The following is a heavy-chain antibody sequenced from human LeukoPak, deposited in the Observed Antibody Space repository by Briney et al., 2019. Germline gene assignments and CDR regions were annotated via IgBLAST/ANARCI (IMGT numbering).Heavy chain of an antibody. V-gene: IGHV4-34*01. CDR3: ARRVGRYCSSTSCPFDY. J-gene: IGHJ4*02. CDR1: GGSFSGYY. Sequence: SETLSLTCAVYGGSFSGYYWSWIRQPPGKGLEWIGEINHSGSTNYNPSLKSRVTISVDTSKNQFSLKLSSVTAADTAVYYCARRVGRYCSSTSCPFDYWGQGTLVTVSS. D-gene: IGHD2-2*01. CDR2: INHSGST.